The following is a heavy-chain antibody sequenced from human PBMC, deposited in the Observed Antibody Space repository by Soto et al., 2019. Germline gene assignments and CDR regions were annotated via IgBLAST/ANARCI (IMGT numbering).Heavy chain of an antibody. CDR1: GGSISSGGYY. J-gene: IGHJ4*02. CDR3: ARTPRRAIFGVVTRYRLFDY. Sequence: KTSETLSLTCTVSGGSISSGGYYWSWIRQHPGKGLEWIGYIYYSGSTYYNPSLKSRVTISVDTSKNQFSLKLSSVTAADTAVYYCARTPRRAIFGVVTRYRLFDYWGQGTLVTVSS. CDR2: IYYSGST. V-gene: IGHV4-31*03. D-gene: IGHD3-3*01.